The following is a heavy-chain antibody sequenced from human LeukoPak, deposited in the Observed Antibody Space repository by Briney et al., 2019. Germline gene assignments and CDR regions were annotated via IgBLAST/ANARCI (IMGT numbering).Heavy chain of an antibody. CDR1: GGSFSGYS. Sequence: SETLSLTCAVYGGSFSGYSWSWIRQPPGKGLEWIGHINHSGSTNYNPSLQSRVTISVDTSKKQFSPNLYSVTAADTAVYYCASNEVVTTAWDFDYWGQGTLVTVSS. CDR2: INHSGST. D-gene: IGHD2-21*02. J-gene: IGHJ4*02. V-gene: IGHV4-34*01. CDR3: ASNEVVTTAWDFDY.